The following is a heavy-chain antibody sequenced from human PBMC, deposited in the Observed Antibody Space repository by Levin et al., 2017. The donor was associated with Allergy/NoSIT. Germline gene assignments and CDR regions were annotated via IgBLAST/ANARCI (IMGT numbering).Heavy chain of an antibody. CDR2: IDSDGSFT. V-gene: IGHV3-74*01. J-gene: IGHJ6*03. D-gene: IGHD3-10*01. CDR3: TKESGSGSYYYYYIDV. CDR1: GFTFSSYW. Sequence: GGSLRLSCAASGFTFSSYWMHWVRQAPGKGLVWVSRIDSDGSFTNYADSVKGRFTISRDNAKNTLYLQMNSLRAEDTAVYYCTKESGSGSYYYYYIDVWGKETTVTVS.